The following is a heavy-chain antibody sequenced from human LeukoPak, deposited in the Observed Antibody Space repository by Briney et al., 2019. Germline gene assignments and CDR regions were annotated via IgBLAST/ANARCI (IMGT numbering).Heavy chain of an antibody. V-gene: IGHV4-34*01. CDR3: ARAALGYCSGGSCRNDAFDI. CDR2: INHSGST. CDR1: GGSFSGYY. J-gene: IGHJ3*02. Sequence: PSETLSLTCAVYGGSFSGYYWSWIRQPPGKGLEWIGEINHSGSTNYNPPLKSRVTISVDTSKNQFPLKLSSVTAADTAVYYCARAALGYCSGGSCRNDAFDIWGQGTMVTVSS. D-gene: IGHD2-15*01.